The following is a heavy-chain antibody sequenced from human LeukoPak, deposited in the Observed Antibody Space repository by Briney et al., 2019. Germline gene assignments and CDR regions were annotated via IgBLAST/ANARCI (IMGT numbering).Heavy chain of an antibody. D-gene: IGHD6-13*01. CDR2: ITGSGDET. CDR1: GFIFSNYA. J-gene: IGHJ5*02. V-gene: IGHV3-23*01. CDR3: AKGAAAGLVDWFDP. Sequence: PGGSLRLSCAASGFIFSNYALRWVRQAPGKGLEWVSSITGSGDETYYADSVKGRFSLSRDNSKNMLYLQMYSLGAEDTAIYYCAKGAAAGLVDWFDPWGQGTLVTVSS.